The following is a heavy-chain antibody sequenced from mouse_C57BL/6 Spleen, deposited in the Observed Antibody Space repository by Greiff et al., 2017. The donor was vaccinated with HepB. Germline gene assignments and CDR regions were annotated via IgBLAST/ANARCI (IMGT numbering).Heavy chain of an antibody. CDR2: INPNNGGT. CDR3: ARGFITTVVDYFDY. CDR1: GYTFTDYY. J-gene: IGHJ2*01. Sequence: VQLQQSGPELVKPGASVKISCKASGYTFTDYYMNWVKQSHGKSLEWIGDINPNNGGTSYNQKFKGKATLTLDKSSSTAYMELRSLTSEDSAVYYCARGFITTVVDYFDYWGQGTTLTVSS. V-gene: IGHV1-26*01. D-gene: IGHD1-1*01.